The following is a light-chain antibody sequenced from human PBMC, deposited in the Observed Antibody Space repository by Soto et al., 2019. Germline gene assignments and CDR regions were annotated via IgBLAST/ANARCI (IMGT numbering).Light chain of an antibody. V-gene: IGKV4-1*01. CDR3: QQYYSTPQT. CDR2: WAS. Sequence: DIVMTQSPDSLAVSLGERATINCKSSQSVLYNSNDKNYLAWYHQKPGQPPKLLIYWASTRESVVPDRFSGSGSGTDFTLTISSLQAEDVAVYYCQQYYSTPQTFGQGTKLDIK. J-gene: IGKJ2*01. CDR1: QSVLYNSNDKNY.